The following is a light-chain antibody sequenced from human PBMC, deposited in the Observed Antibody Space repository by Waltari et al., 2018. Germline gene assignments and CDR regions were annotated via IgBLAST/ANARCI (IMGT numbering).Light chain of an antibody. Sequence: DIVMTQSPDSLAVSLGERATINCKSSQSVLSTSNRKTDIAWYQQKPGQTPRLLINWASTRASGVPDRFSGSGSGTDFTLTVSSLQAEDVAVYYCHQYYTTPPSFGGGTKVEIK. CDR1: QSVLSTSNRKTD. V-gene: IGKV4-1*01. CDR2: WAS. CDR3: HQYYTTPPS. J-gene: IGKJ4*01.